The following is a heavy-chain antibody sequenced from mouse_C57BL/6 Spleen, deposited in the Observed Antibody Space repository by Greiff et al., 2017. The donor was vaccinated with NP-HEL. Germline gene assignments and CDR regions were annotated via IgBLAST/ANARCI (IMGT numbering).Heavy chain of an antibody. CDR2: ISDGGSYT. D-gene: IGHD1-1*01. V-gene: IGHV5-4*01. CDR3: ARGGGSSPYYFDY. Sequence: EVQVVESGGGLVKPGGSLKLSCAASGFTFSSYAMSWVRQTPEKRLEWVATISDGGSYTYYPDNVKGRFTISRDNAKNNLYLQMSHLKSEDTAMYYCARGGGSSPYYFDYWGQGTTLTVSS. CDR1: GFTFSSYA. J-gene: IGHJ2*01.